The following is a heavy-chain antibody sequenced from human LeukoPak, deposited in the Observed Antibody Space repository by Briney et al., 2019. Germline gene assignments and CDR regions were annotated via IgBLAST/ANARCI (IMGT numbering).Heavy chain of an antibody. CDR2: IYYSGST. Sequence: PSETLSLTCTVSGGSISSYYWSWIRQPPGKGLEWIGYIYYSGSTNYNPSLKSRVTISVDTSKNQFSLKLSSVTAADTAVYYCARGLGYCSSTSCRRGVYYYGMEVWGQGTTVSVSS. CDR1: GGSISSYY. CDR3: ARGLGYCSSTSCRRGVYYYGMEV. V-gene: IGHV4-59*01. J-gene: IGHJ6*02. D-gene: IGHD2-2*01.